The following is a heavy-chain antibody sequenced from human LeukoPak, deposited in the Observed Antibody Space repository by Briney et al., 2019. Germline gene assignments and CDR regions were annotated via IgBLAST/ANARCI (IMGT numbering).Heavy chain of an antibody. J-gene: IGHJ4*02. CDR2: IYTSGST. CDR1: GGSISSGSYY. CDR3: ARGWPQTHGRYSSSWYYFDY. Sequence: SQTLSLTCTVSGGSISSGSYYWSWIRQPAGKGLEWIGRIYTSGSTNYNPSLKSRVTISVDTSKNQFSLKLSSVTAADTAVYYCARGWPQTHGRYSSSWYYFDYWGQGALVTVSS. D-gene: IGHD6-13*01. V-gene: IGHV4-61*02.